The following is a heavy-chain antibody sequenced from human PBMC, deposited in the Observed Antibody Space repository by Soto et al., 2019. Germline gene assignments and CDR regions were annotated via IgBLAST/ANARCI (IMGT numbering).Heavy chain of an antibody. V-gene: IGHV5-10-1*01. CDR3: ARNTSQLYGFWSGPRETKGDYGMDV. CDR1: TDFFSSSW. CDR2: IDPSDSYT. D-gene: IGHD3-3*01. Sequence: PGESLKISCKGSTDFFSSSWINWVRQTPGKGLEWMGRIDPSDSYTNYNPSFEGHVTISVDTSLTTAFLQWSSLKASDTAMYYCARNTSQLYGFWSGPRETKGDYGMDVWGQGTTVTVSS. J-gene: IGHJ6*02.